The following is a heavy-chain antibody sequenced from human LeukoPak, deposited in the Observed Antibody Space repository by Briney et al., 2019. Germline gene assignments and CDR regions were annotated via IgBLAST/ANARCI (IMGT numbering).Heavy chain of an antibody. CDR2: ISAYNGNT. CDR3: ARDLDGYNGFDY. Sequence: ASVKVSCKASGYTFTSYGISWVRQAPGQGLEWMGWISAYNGNTNYAQKLRGRVTMTTDTSTSTAYVELRSLRSDDTAVYYCARDLDGYNGFDYWGQGTLVTVSS. J-gene: IGHJ4*02. V-gene: IGHV1-18*01. D-gene: IGHD5-24*01. CDR1: GYTFTSYG.